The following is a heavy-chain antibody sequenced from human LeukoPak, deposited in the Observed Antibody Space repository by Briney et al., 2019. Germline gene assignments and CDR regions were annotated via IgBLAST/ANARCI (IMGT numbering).Heavy chain of an antibody. D-gene: IGHD1-26*01. CDR1: GFSFSTYW. V-gene: IGHV3-7*01. Sequence: GGSLRLSCAASGFSFSTYWMSWVRQAPGPGKGLEWVANIHQDGTEKYYVDSVKGRFTIARDNAKNSLYLQMDSLRVEDTAVYYCARDKITGPTTLDSWGQGTLVTVSS. CDR2: IHQDGTEK. J-gene: IGHJ4*02. CDR3: ARDKITGPTTLDS.